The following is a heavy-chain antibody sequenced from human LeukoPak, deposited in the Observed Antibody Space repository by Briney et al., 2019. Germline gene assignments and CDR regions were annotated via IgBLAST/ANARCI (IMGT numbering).Heavy chain of an antibody. CDR2: ISSSGSTI. J-gene: IGHJ4*02. D-gene: IGHD6-19*01. CDR3: ASEYSSGWYIY. CDR1: GFTFRSYE. V-gene: IGHV3-48*03. Sequence: GGSLRLSCAASGFTFRSYEMNWVRQAPGKGLEWVSYISSSGSTIYYADSVKGRFTISRDNAKNSLYLQVNSLRAEDTAVYYCASEYSSGWYIYWGQGTLVTVSS.